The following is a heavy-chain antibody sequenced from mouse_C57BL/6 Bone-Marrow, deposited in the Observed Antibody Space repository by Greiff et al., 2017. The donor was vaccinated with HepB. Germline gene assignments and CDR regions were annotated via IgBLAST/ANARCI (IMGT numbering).Heavy chain of an antibody. CDR3: ARFYYGSSYWYFDV. Sequence: QVQLQQPGAELVRPGTSVKLSCKASGYTFTSYWMHWVKQRPGQGLEWIGVIDPSDSYTNYTQKFKGKATLTVDTSSSTAYMQLSSLTSEDSAVYYCARFYYGSSYWYFDVWGTGTTVTVSS. D-gene: IGHD1-1*01. V-gene: IGHV1-59*01. J-gene: IGHJ1*03. CDR1: GYTFTSYW. CDR2: IDPSDSYT.